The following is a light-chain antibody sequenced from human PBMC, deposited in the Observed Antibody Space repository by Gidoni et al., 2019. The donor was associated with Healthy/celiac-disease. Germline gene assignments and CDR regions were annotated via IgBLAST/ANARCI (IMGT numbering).Light chain of an antibody. CDR1: QNVNNF. V-gene: IGKV3-15*01. Sequence: EIVMTQSPAALSVSPGEGATLSCGASQNVNNFLAWYQHKPGQAPRLLVYDAVNRAPGIPARFIGSGSGSAFTLTISSLQSEDFAVYYCQQYNDWPRTFGRGTKVEIK. CDR2: DAV. J-gene: IGKJ1*01. CDR3: QQYNDWPRT.